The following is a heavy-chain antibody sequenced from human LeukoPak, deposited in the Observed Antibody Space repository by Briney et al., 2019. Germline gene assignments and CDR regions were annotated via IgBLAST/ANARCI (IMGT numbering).Heavy chain of an antibody. CDR3: ARATWFGELFWFDP. CDR1: GFTVSSNY. CDR2: IYSGGST. J-gene: IGHJ5*02. V-gene: IGHV3-53*01. D-gene: IGHD3-10*01. Sequence: GESLRLSCAASGFTVSSNYMSRVRQAPGKGLEWVSVIYSGGSTYYADSVKGRFTISRDNSKNTLYLQMNSLRAEDTAVYYCARATWFGELFWFDPWGQGTLVTVSS.